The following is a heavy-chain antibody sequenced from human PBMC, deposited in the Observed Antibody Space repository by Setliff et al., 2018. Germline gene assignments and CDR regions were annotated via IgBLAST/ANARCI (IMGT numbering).Heavy chain of an antibody. CDR1: GFSFSGYA. Sequence: GGSLRLSCAASGFSFSGYAMSWVRRAPGKGLEWVSTIIGSGISTYYADSVQGRVTISRDNHKNTLHLQMNSLRVEDTAIYYCAKSPHDFWSGRVFFDYWGQGMLVTVSS. J-gene: IGHJ4*01. V-gene: IGHV3-23*01. D-gene: IGHD3-3*01. CDR3: AKSPHDFWSGRVFFDY. CDR2: IIGSGIST.